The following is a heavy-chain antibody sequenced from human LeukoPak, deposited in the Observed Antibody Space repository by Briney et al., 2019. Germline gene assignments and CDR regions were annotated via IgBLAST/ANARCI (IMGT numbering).Heavy chain of an antibody. CDR1: GFTFSSYG. CDR2: ISYVGSNK. Sequence: GGSLRLSCAASGFTFSSYGMHWVRQAPGKGLEWVAVISYVGSNKYYADSVKGRFTISRDNSKNTLYLQMNSLRAEDTAVYDCARDLGQYYDTSDNWFDPWGQGTLVTVSS. J-gene: IGHJ5*02. D-gene: IGHD3-22*01. V-gene: IGHV3-30*03. CDR3: ARDLGQYYDTSDNWFDP.